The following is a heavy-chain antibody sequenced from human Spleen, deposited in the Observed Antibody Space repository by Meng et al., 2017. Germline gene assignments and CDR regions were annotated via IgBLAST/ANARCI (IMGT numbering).Heavy chain of an antibody. D-gene: IGHD1-26*01. Sequence: QVQLVESGGGVVQPGRSLRLSCAASGFVFSDFYMRWVRQAPGKGLEWVSYISGSGHDINYADSVRGRFTISRDNSKNTLYLQMNSLRAEDTAVYYCARDRQARGYFDYWGQGTLVTVSS. V-gene: IGHV3-11*06. CDR1: GFVFSDFY. J-gene: IGHJ4*02. CDR3: ARDRQARGYFDY. CDR2: ISGSGHDI.